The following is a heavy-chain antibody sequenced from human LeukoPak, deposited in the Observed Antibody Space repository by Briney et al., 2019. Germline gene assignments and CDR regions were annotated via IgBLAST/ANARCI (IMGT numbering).Heavy chain of an antibody. CDR3: ARALFNYDNSGLNY. D-gene: IGHD3-22*01. Sequence: GRSLRLSCAASGFTFSSYGMHWVRQAPGKGLEWVAVIWYDGSNKYYADSVKGRFTISRDNSKNTLYLQMNSLRAEDTAVYYCARALFNYDNSGLNYWGQGTLVTVSS. CDR1: GFTFSSYG. CDR2: IWYDGSNK. V-gene: IGHV3-33*01. J-gene: IGHJ4*02.